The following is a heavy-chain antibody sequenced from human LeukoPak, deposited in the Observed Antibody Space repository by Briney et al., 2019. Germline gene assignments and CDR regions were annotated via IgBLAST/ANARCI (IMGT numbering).Heavy chain of an antibody. D-gene: IGHD3-9*01. CDR2: IKQDGSEK. V-gene: IGHV3-7*01. Sequence: GGSLRLSCAASGFTFSSYWMSWVRQAPGKGLEWVANIKQDGSEKYYVDSVKGRFTISRDNAKNSLYLQMNSLRAEDTAVYYCARDPYDILTGYYTPFDYWGQGTLVTVSS. J-gene: IGHJ4*02. CDR3: ARDPYDILTGYYTPFDY. CDR1: GFTFSSYW.